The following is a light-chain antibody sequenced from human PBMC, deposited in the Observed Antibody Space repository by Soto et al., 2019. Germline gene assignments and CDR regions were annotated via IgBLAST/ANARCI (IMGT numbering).Light chain of an antibody. Sequence: EIVLTQSPGTLSLSPGERATLSCRASQSVSSSYLAWYQQRPGRAPRLLIYGASSRATGIPDRFSGSGSGTDFTLTISRLEPEDVAVYYCQQYGSSPLTFGGGTKVEI. J-gene: IGKJ4*01. V-gene: IGKV3-20*01. CDR2: GAS. CDR3: QQYGSSPLT. CDR1: QSVSSSY.